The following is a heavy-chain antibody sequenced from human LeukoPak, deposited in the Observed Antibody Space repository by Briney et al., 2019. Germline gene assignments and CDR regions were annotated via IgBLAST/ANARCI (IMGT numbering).Heavy chain of an antibody. J-gene: IGHJ4*02. V-gene: IGHV5-51*01. CDR3: ARRTSSGSDRANDY. CDR1: GYSFTSYW. Sequence: GESLQISCNGSGYSFTSYWIGWVRHMPRKGLEWMGIIYPGDSDTSYSPSFQGQVTISADKSTSTPYLQWRSLKASDTAMYYCARRTSSGSDRANDYWGQGTLVTVSS. CDR2: IYPGDSDT. D-gene: IGHD3-10*01.